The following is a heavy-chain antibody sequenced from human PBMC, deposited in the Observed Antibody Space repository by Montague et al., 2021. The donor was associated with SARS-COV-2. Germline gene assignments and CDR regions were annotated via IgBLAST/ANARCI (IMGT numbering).Heavy chain of an antibody. V-gene: IGHV4-34*01. CDR2: VDRSGTA. D-gene: IGHD3-10*01. CDR3: ARGRDSGTYFGTKYYFQYGLDG. CDR1: DGSVSAYF. J-gene: IGHJ6*02. Sequence: SETLSLTCDFSDGSVSAYFWSWVRQLPGKGLEWIGKVDRSGTAHXXPSLQSRLTLSVDTSNNQVSLNLTSVTATDTATYYCARGRDSGTYFGTKYYFQYGLDGWGQGTTVTAS.